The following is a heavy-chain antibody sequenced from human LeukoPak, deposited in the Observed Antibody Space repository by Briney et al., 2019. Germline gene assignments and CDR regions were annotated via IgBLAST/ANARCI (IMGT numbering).Heavy chain of an antibody. J-gene: IGHJ4*02. CDR1: GGSISSSNW. V-gene: IGHV4-4*02. Sequence: SETLSLTCAVSGGSISSSNWWSWVRQPPGKGLEWIGEIYHSGSTYYNPSLKSRVTISVDTSKNQFSLKLSSVTAADTAVYYCARYDSSGYPPGPFDYWGQGTLVTVSS. D-gene: IGHD3-22*01. CDR3: ARYDSSGYPPGPFDY. CDR2: IYHSGST.